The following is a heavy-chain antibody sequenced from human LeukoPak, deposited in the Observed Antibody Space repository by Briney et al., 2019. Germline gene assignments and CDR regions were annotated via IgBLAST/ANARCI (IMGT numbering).Heavy chain of an antibody. CDR1: GGSFSGYY. D-gene: IGHD5-18*01. V-gene: IGHV4-59*08. Sequence: SETLSLTCAVYGGSFSGYYWSWIRQPPGKGLEWIGYIYYSGSTNYNPSLKSRVTISVDTSKNQFSLKLSSVTAADTAVYYCARGGATWIQLWLPHFDYWGQGTLVTVSS. J-gene: IGHJ4*02. CDR3: ARGGATWIQLWLPHFDY. CDR2: IYYSGST.